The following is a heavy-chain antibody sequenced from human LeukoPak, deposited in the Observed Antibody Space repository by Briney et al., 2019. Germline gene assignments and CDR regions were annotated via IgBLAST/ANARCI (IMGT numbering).Heavy chain of an antibody. Sequence: PSETLSLTCTMSGDSTNTYFWSWIRQPPGKGLEWIGYIYYTGTTNYNPSLKSRVTISVDTSKNQFSLKLSSVTAADTAVYYCARATGVGDAFDIWGQGTMVTVSS. D-gene: IGHD1-14*01. V-gene: IGHV4-59*01. CDR1: GDSTNTYF. CDR3: ARATGVGDAFDI. J-gene: IGHJ3*02. CDR2: IYYTGTT.